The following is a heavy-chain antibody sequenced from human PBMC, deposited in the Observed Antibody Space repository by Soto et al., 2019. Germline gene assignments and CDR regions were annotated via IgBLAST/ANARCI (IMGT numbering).Heavy chain of an antibody. J-gene: IGHJ2*01. D-gene: IGHD3-10*01. CDR2: SNHRGST. CDR3: ARGRGDGYNQHWYFDL. CDR1: GGSFSGYY. V-gene: IGHV4-34*01. Sequence: QVHLQQWGAGLLKPSETLSLTCAVYGGSFSGYYWSWIRQPPGKGLEWIGESNHRGSTNYNPSLKSRVSISVGPSNNQFSQKLSSVTAADTAVYYCARGRGDGYNQHWYFDLWGRGTLVTVSS.